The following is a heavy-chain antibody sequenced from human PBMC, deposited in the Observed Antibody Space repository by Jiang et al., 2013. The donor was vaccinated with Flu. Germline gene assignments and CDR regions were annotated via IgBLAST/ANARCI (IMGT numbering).Heavy chain of an antibody. CDR3: ASRRGSYGMDV. V-gene: IGHV4-30-2*01. CDR1: GGSISSRGYS. CDR2: IYHSGNT. J-gene: IGHJ6*02. Sequence: GSGLVKPSQTLSLTCAVSGGSISSRGYSWIWIRQPPEKGLEWIGYIYHSGNTYYKSSLKSRVTISMDRSKNQFSLKLSSVTAADTAVYFCASRRGSYGMDVWGQGTTVT.